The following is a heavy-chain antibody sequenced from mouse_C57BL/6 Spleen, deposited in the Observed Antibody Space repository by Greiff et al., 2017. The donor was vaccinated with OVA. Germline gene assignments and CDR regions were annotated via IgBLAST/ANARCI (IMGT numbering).Heavy chain of an antibody. CDR2: IWTGGGT. CDR3: ARNRNEYDGYWYFDV. Sequence: QVQLKESGPGLVAPSQSLSITCTVSGFSLTSYAISWVRQPPGKGLEWLGVIWTGGGTNYNSALKSRLSISKDNSKSQVFLKMSSLQTDDTARYYCARNRNEYDGYWYFDVWGTGTTVTVSS. CDR1: GFSLTSYA. D-gene: IGHD2-4*01. V-gene: IGHV2-9-1*01. J-gene: IGHJ1*03.